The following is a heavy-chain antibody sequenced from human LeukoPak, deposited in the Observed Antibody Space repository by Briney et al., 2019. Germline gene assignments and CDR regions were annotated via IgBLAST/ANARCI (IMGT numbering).Heavy chain of an antibody. J-gene: IGHJ4*02. Sequence: GESLKISCKGSGYSFTNYWIAWVRQMPGKGLEWMGIVYPADSDTRYSPSFQGQVTMSADKSISTAYLQWNSLKASDTAMYYCARQDIAARPPDAYWDQGTLVTVSS. D-gene: IGHD6-6*01. CDR2: VYPADSDT. CDR1: GYSFTNYW. V-gene: IGHV5-51*01. CDR3: ARQDIAARPPDAY.